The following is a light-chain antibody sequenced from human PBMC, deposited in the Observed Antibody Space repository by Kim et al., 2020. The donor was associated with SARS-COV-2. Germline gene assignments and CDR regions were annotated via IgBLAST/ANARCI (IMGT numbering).Light chain of an antibody. J-gene: IGLJ3*02. V-gene: IGLV6-57*03. Sequence: KTVTIACTRSRGSIGSNFVHWYQQRPGRAPTTVIYEDNQRPSAVPDRFSGSIDRSSNSASLTISGLKTEDEADYYCQSFSSTIYWVFGGGTQLTVL. CDR1: RGSIGSNF. CDR3: QSFSSTIYWV. CDR2: EDN.